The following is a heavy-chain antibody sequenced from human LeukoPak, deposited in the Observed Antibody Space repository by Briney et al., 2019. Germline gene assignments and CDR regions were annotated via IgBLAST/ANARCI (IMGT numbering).Heavy chain of an antibody. Sequence: SETLSLTCTVSGVSTNNYYWSWIRQPPGKGLEWIGCINYSGSTNYNPSLKSRLTISIDTSKNQFSLTLRSMTAADTAVYHCARGGDFYEGKIFFYFWGQGTLGTVSS. D-gene: IGHD2/OR15-2a*01. CDR3: ARGGDFYEGKIFFYF. CDR2: INYSGST. CDR1: GVSTNNYY. V-gene: IGHV4-59*01. J-gene: IGHJ4*02.